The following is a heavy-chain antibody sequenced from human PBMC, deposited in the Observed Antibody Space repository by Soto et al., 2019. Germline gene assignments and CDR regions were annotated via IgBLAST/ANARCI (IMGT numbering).Heavy chain of an antibody. J-gene: IGHJ4*02. CDR3: AKYLDDYSSAIDF. D-gene: IGHD4-4*01. Sequence: GESLKISCKGSGYTFTSYWISWVRQMPGEGLEWMGAIYPGDSDTRYSPSFQGQVTISRDNSKNTLYLEMNSLRAEDTAVYYCAKYLDDYSSAIDFWGQGTLVTVSS. CDR2: IYPGDSDT. CDR1: GYTFTSYW. V-gene: IGHV5-51*01.